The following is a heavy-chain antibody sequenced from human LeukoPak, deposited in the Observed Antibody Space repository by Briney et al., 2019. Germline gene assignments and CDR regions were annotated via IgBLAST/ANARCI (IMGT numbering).Heavy chain of an antibody. Sequence: ASVKVSCKASGYTFTSYDINWVRQATGQGLEWMGWMNPNSGNTGYAQKFQGRVTITRNTSISTAYMELSSLRAEDTAVYYCAKGGYNGSGSPPRFDYWGQGTLVTVSS. V-gene: IGHV1-8*03. CDR2: MNPNSGNT. CDR1: GYTFTSYD. CDR3: AKGGYNGSGSPPRFDY. D-gene: IGHD3-10*01. J-gene: IGHJ4*02.